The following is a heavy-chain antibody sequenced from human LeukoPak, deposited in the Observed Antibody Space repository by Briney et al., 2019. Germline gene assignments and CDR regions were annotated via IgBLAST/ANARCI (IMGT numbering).Heavy chain of an antibody. J-gene: IGHJ4*02. CDR1: GFTFSNYA. CDR3: AKYSGSYYYPPNWDS. D-gene: IGHD1-26*01. CDR2: ISGSGSST. Sequence: GGSLRLSCAASGFTFSNYAMTWVRQAPGKGLEWVSGISGSGSSTYYADSVKGRFTLSRDYPKHTLYLQMNSLRAEDTAVYFCAKYSGSYYYPPNWDSWGQGTLVTVSS. V-gene: IGHV3-23*01.